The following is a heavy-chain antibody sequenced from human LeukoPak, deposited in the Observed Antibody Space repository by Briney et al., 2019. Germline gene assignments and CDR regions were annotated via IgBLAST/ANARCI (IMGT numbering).Heavy chain of an antibody. CDR2: ISSSSSYV. Sequence: GGSLRLSCAASGFTFSSYSMNWVRQAPGKGLEWVSSISSSSSYVYYADSVKGRFTISRDNAKNSLYLQMNSLRAEDTAVYYCARQSTGYFDYWGQEPWSPSPQ. J-gene: IGHJ4*01. CDR3: ARQSTGYFDY. D-gene: IGHD2-2*01. V-gene: IGHV3-21*01. CDR1: GFTFSSYS.